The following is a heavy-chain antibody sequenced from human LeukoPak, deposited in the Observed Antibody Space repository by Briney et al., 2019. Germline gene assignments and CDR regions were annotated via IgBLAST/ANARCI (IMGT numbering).Heavy chain of an antibody. CDR1: GFTFNNYA. D-gene: IGHD2-15*01. Sequence: GGSLRPSCAASGFTFNNYALHWVRQAPGKGLEYVSAISTNGDSTYYANSVKGRFTISRDNSKNTLYLQMGSLRAEDMAVYYCARYCNGVNCYSGYDYWGQGTLVTVSS. V-gene: IGHV3-64*01. CDR3: ARYCNGVNCYSGYDY. CDR2: ISTNGDST. J-gene: IGHJ4*02.